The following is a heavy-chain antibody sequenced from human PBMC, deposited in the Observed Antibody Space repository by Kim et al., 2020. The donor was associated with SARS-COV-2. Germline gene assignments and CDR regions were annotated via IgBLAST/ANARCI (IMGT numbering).Heavy chain of an antibody. V-gene: IGHV1-69*04. CDR2: IIPILGIA. CDR3: ARAYGSGNPDGTYYYGMDV. CDR1: GGTFSSYV. Sequence: SVKVSCKASGGTFSSYVISWVRQAPGQGLEWMGRIIPILGIANYAQKFQGRVTITADKSTSTAYMELSSLRSEDTAVYYCARAYGSGNPDGTYYYGMDVWGQGPTVTVSS. D-gene: IGHD3-10*01. J-gene: IGHJ6*02.